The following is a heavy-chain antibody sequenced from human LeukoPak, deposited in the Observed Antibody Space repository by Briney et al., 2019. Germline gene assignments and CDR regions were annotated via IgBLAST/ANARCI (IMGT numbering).Heavy chain of an antibody. D-gene: IGHD3-22*01. Sequence: GGSLRLSCAASGFTFSSYAMSWVRQAPGKGLEWVSAISGSGGSTYYADSVKGRFTISRDNSKNTLYLQMNSLRAEDTAVYYCARSDSSGYYYLYYFDYWGQGTLVTVSS. J-gene: IGHJ4*02. V-gene: IGHV3-23*01. CDR2: ISGSGGST. CDR1: GFTFSSYA. CDR3: ARSDSSGYYYLYYFDY.